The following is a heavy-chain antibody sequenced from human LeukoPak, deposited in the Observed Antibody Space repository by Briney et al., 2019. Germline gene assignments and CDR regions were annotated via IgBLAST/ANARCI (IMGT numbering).Heavy chain of an antibody. CDR2: INHSGST. CDR1: GGSFSGYY. Sequence: PSETLSLTCAVYGGSFSGYYWSWIRQPPGKGLEWIGEINHSGSTNYNPSLKSRVTISVDTSKNQFPLKLSSVTAADTAVYYCARGYFDYWGQGTLVTVSS. V-gene: IGHV4-34*01. J-gene: IGHJ4*02. CDR3: ARGYFDY.